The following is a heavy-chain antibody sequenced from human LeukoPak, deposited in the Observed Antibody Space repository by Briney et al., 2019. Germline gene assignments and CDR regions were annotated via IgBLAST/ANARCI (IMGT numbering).Heavy chain of an antibody. CDR2: TSNDGSDK. CDR3: ARVGRLAQYYYYYGMDV. V-gene: IGHV3-30-3*01. Sequence: GGSLRLSCAVSGFTFSSSAMHWGRQAPGKGLEWVAVTSNDGSDKYYADSVKGRFTISRDNSKDTTHLQMHSLRADDAAVYDCARVGRLAQYYYYYGMDVWGQGTTVTVSS. CDR1: GFTFSSSA. J-gene: IGHJ6*02. D-gene: IGHD6-19*01.